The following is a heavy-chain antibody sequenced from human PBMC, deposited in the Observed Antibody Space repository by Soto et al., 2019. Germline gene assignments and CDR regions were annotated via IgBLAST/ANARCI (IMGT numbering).Heavy chain of an antibody. CDR2: IYYAGST. CDR3: ARGLMTLYYFVS. J-gene: IGHJ4*02. D-gene: IGHD2-21*02. CDR1: GGSISRSVYY. V-gene: IGHV4-31*03. Sequence: QVQLQESGPGLVKSSQTLSLTCSVSGGSISRSVYYWTWLRQHPGKGLEWIGHIYYAGSTYSNPSLKSRPSMSLDTSKNQFSLKVSSVTAAVTAVNYCARGLMTLYYFVSLGQGTLVSVSS.